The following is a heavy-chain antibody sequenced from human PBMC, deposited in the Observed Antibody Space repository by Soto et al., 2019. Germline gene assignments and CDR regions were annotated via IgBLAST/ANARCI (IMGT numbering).Heavy chain of an antibody. Sequence: PGGSLRLSCAASGFTFSSYAMSWVRQAPGKGLVWVSRISGNGSAASYADSVKGRFTISRDNAKNTVYLQMNSLRAEDTAVYYCVRDKPHNWFDPWGQGTPVTVSS. CDR1: GFTFSSYA. V-gene: IGHV3-74*01. CDR2: ISGNGSAA. CDR3: VRDKPHNWFDP. J-gene: IGHJ5*02.